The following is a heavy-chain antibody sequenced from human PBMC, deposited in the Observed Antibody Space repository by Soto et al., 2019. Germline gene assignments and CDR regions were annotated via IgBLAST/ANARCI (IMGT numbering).Heavy chain of an antibody. D-gene: IGHD6-13*01. CDR3: ARAIAANELDY. CDR2: IGTAGDT. Sequence: GGSLRLSCAASGFTFSSYDMHWVRQATGKGLEWVSAIGTAGDTYYPGSVKGRFPISRENAKNSLYLQMNSLRAEDTAVYYCARAIAANELDYWGQGTLVTVSS. V-gene: IGHV3-13*01. CDR1: GFTFSSYD. J-gene: IGHJ4*02.